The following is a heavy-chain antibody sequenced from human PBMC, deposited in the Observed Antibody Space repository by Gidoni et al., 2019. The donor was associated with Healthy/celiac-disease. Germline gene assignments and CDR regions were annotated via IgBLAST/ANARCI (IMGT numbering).Heavy chain of an antibody. CDR1: GSPFTGYY. D-gene: IGHD2-2*01. Sequence: QVQLVQSGAEVKKPGASVKVSCKASGSPFTGYYMHWVRQAPGQGLERMGWINPNRGGTNYAQKFQGWVTMTRDTSISTAYMELSRLRSDDTAVYYCARGGSTSRNGGLYYYYGMDVWGQGTTVTVSS. J-gene: IGHJ6*02. CDR2: INPNRGGT. CDR3: ARGGSTSRNGGLYYYYGMDV. V-gene: IGHV1-2*04.